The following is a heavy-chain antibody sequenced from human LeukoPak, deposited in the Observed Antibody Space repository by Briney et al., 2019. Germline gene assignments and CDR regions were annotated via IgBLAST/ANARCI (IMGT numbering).Heavy chain of an antibody. Sequence: GGSLRLSCAAPGFTFSSYAMSWVRQAPGKGLEWVSAISGSGGSTYYADSVKGRFTISRDNSKNTLYLQMNSLRAEDTAVYYCASPIAVAVTYDAFDIWGQGTMVTVSS. CDR2: ISGSGGST. CDR1: GFTFSSYA. D-gene: IGHD6-19*01. J-gene: IGHJ3*02. V-gene: IGHV3-23*01. CDR3: ASPIAVAVTYDAFDI.